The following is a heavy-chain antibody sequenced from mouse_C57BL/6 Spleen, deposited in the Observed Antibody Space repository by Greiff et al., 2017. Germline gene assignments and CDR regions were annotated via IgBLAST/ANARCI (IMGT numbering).Heavy chain of an antibody. J-gene: IGHJ1*03. CDR2: SRNKANDYTT. CDR3: ARDAYGSSGWYFDG. CDR1: GFTFSDFY. D-gene: IGHD1-1*01. V-gene: IGHV7-1*01. Sequence: EVKVVESGGGLVQSGRSLRLSCATSGFTFSDFYMEWVRQAPGKGLEWIAASRNKANDYTTEYSASVKGRFIVSRDTSQSILYLQMNALRAEDTAIYYCARDAYGSSGWYFDGWGTGTTVTVSS.